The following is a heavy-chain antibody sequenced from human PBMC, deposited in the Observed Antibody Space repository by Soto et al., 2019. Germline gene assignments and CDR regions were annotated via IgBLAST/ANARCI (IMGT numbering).Heavy chain of an antibody. J-gene: IGHJ1*01. D-gene: IGHD6-13*01. CDR1: GFTFGTYG. V-gene: IGHV3-9*01. Sequence: GGSLRLSCAGSGFTFGTYGMHWVRQVPGKGLEWVSGINWNSGSIGYGDSAKGRFAISRDNAKNSLHLQMNSLSAEDTAFYYCVKDESINWYSGHFRHWGQGTLVTVSA. CDR2: INWNSGSI. CDR3: VKDESINWYSGHFRH.